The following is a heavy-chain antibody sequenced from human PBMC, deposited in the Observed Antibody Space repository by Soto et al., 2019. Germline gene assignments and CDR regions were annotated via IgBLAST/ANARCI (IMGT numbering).Heavy chain of an antibody. Sequence: ASVKVSCKASGYTFTGYCMHWVRQAPGQGLEWMGWINPNSGGTNYAQKFQGRVTMTRDTSISTAYMELSRLRSDDTAVYYCARASRDCSSTSCYRYYYYGMDVWGQGTTVTVS. V-gene: IGHV1-2*02. CDR2: INPNSGGT. CDR3: ARASRDCSSTSCYRYYYYGMDV. J-gene: IGHJ6*02. CDR1: GYTFTGYC. D-gene: IGHD2-2*01.